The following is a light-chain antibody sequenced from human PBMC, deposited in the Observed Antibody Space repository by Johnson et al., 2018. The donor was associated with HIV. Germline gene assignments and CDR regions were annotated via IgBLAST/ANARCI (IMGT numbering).Light chain of an antibody. CDR1: SSNIGNNY. CDR2: DNH. CDR3: GTWDNSLSNGV. J-gene: IGLJ1*01. V-gene: IGLV1-51*01. Sequence: QSVLTQPPSVSAAPGQKVTIPCSGSSSNIGNNYASWYQQVPGTAPKLLIYDNHKRPSGIPDRFSGSKSGTSATLGITGLQTGAEADYYCGTWDNSLSNGVFGTGTKVTVL.